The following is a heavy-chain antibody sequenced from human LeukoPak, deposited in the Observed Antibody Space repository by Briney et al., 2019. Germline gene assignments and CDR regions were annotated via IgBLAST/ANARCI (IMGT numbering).Heavy chain of an antibody. CDR2: IGGSGDYT. CDR3: AIRGLHSGTYSAFDI. CDR1: GFTFSSYA. Sequence: GGSLRLSCAASGFTFSSYAMSWVRQAPGKGLEWVSIIGGSGDYTYYADFVKGHFTISRDNSKDTLFLQMNSLRAEDTAIYFCAIRGLHSGTYSAFDIWGQGTMVIVSS. V-gene: IGHV3-23*01. J-gene: IGHJ3*02. D-gene: IGHD1-26*01.